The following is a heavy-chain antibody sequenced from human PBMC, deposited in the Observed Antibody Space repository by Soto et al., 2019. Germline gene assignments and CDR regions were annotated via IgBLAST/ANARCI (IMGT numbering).Heavy chain of an antibody. CDR1: GYTFTSYG. D-gene: IGHD3-22*01. V-gene: IGHV1-18*01. J-gene: IGHJ4*02. Sequence: ASVKVSCKASGYTFTSYGISWVRQAPGQGLEWMGWISAYNGNTNYAQKLQGRVTMTTDTSTSTAYMELRSLRSDDTAVYYCAGTAYDSSGYYLIDYWGQGTLVTVS. CDR3: AGTAYDSSGYYLIDY. CDR2: ISAYNGNT.